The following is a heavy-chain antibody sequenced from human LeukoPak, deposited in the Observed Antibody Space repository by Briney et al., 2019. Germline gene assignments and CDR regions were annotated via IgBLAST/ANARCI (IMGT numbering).Heavy chain of an antibody. V-gene: IGHV3-7*01. J-gene: IGHJ6*03. CDR2: IKQDGSEK. CDR1: GFTFSSYW. Sequence: GGSLRLSCAASGFTFSSYWMSWVRQAQGKGLEWVANIKQDGSEKYYVDSVKGRFTISRDNAKNSLYLQINSLRAEDTAVYYCARVYYRSYYMDVWGKGTTVTVSS. D-gene: IGHD1-14*01. CDR3: ARVYYRSYYMDV.